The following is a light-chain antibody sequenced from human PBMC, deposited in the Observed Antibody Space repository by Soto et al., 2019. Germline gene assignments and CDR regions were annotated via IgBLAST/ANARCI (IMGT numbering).Light chain of an antibody. Sequence: DIVMTQSPDSLAVSLGERATINCKSSQSVLYSSNNNNYLAWYQQKPGQPPKLLIYWASTRESGVPDRFSGLRSGTDFTLTNNILQAEDVAVYYGQQYYSTPLTVGGGTKVEIK. V-gene: IGKV4-1*01. CDR1: QSVLYSSNNNNY. CDR3: QQYYSTPLT. J-gene: IGKJ4*02. CDR2: WAS.